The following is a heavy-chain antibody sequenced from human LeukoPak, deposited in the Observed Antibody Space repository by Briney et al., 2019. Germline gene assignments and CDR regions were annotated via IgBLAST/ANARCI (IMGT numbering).Heavy chain of an antibody. CDR3: ARDGSSGAYFQH. J-gene: IGHJ1*01. CDR2: INPSGGST. Sequence: GASVKVSCKASGYTFTRYYMHWARQAPGQGLEWMGIINPSGGSTSYAQKFQGRVTMTRDTSTSTVYMELSSLRSEDTAVYYCARDGSSGAYFQHWGQGTLVTVSS. V-gene: IGHV1-46*01. CDR1: GYTFTRYY. D-gene: IGHD6-25*01.